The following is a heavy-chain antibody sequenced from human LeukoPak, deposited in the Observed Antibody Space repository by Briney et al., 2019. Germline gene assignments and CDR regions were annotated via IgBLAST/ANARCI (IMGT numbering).Heavy chain of an antibody. D-gene: IGHD3-22*01. J-gene: IGHJ4*02. CDR1: GGSFSGYY. V-gene: IGHV4-34*01. CDR3: ALEEADDSSGYYWGY. CDR2: INHSGST. Sequence: PSETLSLTCAVYGGSFSGYYWSWIRQPPGKGLEWIGEINHSGSTDYNPSLKSRVTISVDTSKNQFSLKLSSVTAADTAVYYCALEEADDSSGYYWGYWGQGTLVTVSS.